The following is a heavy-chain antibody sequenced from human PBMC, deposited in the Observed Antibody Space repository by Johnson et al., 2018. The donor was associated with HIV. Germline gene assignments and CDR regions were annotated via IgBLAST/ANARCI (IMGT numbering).Heavy chain of an antibody. V-gene: IGHV3-15*01. CDR1: GFTFTNAW. Sequence: EVQLVESGGGLVKPGGSLRLSCAASGFTFTNAWMSWVRQAPGKGLEWVGHIKSKTDGGTTDYAAPVKGRFTISRDDSKNTLYLQMNSLKPEDTAVYYCSTGGPYCGDDCYSRGDAFDIWGQGTMVTVSS. CDR3: STGGPYCGDDCYSRGDAFDI. CDR2: IKSKTDGGTT. J-gene: IGHJ3*02. D-gene: IGHD2-21*01.